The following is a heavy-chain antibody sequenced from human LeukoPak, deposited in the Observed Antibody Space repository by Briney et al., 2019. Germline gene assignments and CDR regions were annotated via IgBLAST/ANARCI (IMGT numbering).Heavy chain of an antibody. D-gene: IGHD1-26*01. V-gene: IGHV3-23*01. CDR3: AKDLLPWELPGNNWFDP. CDR1: GFTFSSYA. Sequence: PGGSLRLSCAASGFTFSSYAMSWVRQAPGKGLEWVSGISGSGGSTYYADSVKGRFTISRDNSKNTLSLQMNSLRAEDRAVYYCAKDLLPWELPGNNWFDPWGQGTLVTVSS. CDR2: ISGSGGST. J-gene: IGHJ5*02.